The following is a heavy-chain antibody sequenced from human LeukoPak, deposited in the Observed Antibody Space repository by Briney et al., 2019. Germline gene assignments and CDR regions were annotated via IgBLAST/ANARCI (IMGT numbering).Heavy chain of an antibody. Sequence: SETLSLTCTVSGGSISSSSYYWGWIRQPPGKGLEWIGSIYYSGSTYYNPSLKSRVTISVDTSKNQFSLKLSSVTAADTAVYYCARRGRYCSSTSCYYYYYYMDVWGKGTTVTVSS. V-gene: IGHV4-39*01. CDR3: ARRGRYCSSTSCYYYYYYMDV. J-gene: IGHJ6*03. D-gene: IGHD2-2*01. CDR1: GGSISSSSYY. CDR2: IYYSGST.